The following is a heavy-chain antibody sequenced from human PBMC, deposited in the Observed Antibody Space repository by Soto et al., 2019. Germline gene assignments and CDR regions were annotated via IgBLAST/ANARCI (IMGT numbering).Heavy chain of an antibody. CDR2: INVYDGNT. CDR3: ARDGVAVPTGIAGY. CDR1: GYTFTNYA. V-gene: IGHV1-18*01. D-gene: IGHD2-8*01. J-gene: IGHJ4*02. Sequence: GASVKVSCKASGYTFTNYAVTWVRQAPGQGLEWMGWINVYDGNTKYAQKFQGRVTMTTDTSTNTVYMELRSLTSDDTAVYYCARDGVAVPTGIAGYSSQRNLVTV.